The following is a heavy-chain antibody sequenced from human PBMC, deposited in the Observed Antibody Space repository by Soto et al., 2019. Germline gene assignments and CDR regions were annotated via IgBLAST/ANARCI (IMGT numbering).Heavy chain of an antibody. CDR3: ARGQEVGDLRMGMDV. CDR2: IWYDGSHK. V-gene: IGHV3-33*03. D-gene: IGHD1-26*01. Sequence: QVQLVESGGGVVQPGRSLRLSCAASGFIFSRHGMHWVRQAPGKGLEWVAVIWYDGSHKSEADTVKGGFTISRDNSQNTLYMQMNSLIDEDTALYYCARGQEVGDLRMGMDVWGQGTTVTVSS. CDR1: GFIFSRHG. J-gene: IGHJ6*02.